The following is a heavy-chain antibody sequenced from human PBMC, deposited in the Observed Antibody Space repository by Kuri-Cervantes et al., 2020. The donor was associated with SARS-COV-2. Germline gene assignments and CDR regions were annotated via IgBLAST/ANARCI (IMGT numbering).Heavy chain of an antibody. Sequence: GESLKISCAASGFTFSSYGMNWVRQAPGKGPEWVSYISSSSSTIYYADSVKGRFTISRDNAKNSLYLQMNSLRAEDTAVYYCARVEGISLDYWGQGTLVTVSS. CDR2: ISSSSSTI. CDR3: ARVEGISLDY. J-gene: IGHJ4*02. CDR1: GFTFSSYG. D-gene: IGHD3-3*01. V-gene: IGHV3-48*01.